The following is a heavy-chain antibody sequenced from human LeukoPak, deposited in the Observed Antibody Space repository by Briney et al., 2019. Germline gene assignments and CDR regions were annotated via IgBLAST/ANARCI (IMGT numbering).Heavy chain of an antibody. Sequence: PGGSLRLSCAASGFTFRSYWMSWVRQVPGKGLEWVANIDEDGSEKYYVDSVRGRFTISRDNVKNSMYLQMNSLTADDTAVYYCARAGDRGAVDYWGQGTLVTVSS. CDR3: ARAGDRGAVDY. J-gene: IGHJ4*02. V-gene: IGHV3-7*01. D-gene: IGHD7-27*01. CDR2: IDEDGSEK. CDR1: GFTFRSYW.